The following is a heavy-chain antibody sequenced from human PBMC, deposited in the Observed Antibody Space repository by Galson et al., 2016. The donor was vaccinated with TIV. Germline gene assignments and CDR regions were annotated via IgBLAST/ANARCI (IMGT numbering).Heavy chain of an antibody. Sequence: SVKVPCKASGGTFSSFVVTWVRQAPGQGLEWMGGIIPLFGEVHYAQKFQGRVTISADESTSTVYMELRSLRSGDTAVYYCAKCRNTAMDTYYYYYGLDVWGQGTTVTVSS. CDR1: GGTFSSFV. D-gene: IGHD5-18*01. CDR2: IIPLFGEV. CDR3: AKCRNTAMDTYYYYYGLDV. V-gene: IGHV1-69*13. J-gene: IGHJ6*02.